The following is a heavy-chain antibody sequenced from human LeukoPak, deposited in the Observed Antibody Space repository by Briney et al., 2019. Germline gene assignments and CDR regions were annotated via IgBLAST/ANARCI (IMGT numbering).Heavy chain of an antibody. CDR2: IYYTGSS. Sequence: SETLTLTCTVTGGSVSSVGNYWSWIRPPPGRGLEWIAYIYYTGSSNESPSLKSRVTISVDTSKNQVSLILTSVTAADTAVYYCARDSSCSGGTCYDTWGQGILVTVSS. CDR3: ARDSSCSGGTCYDT. CDR1: GGSVSSVGNY. J-gene: IGHJ5*02. V-gene: IGHV4-61*08. D-gene: IGHD2-15*01.